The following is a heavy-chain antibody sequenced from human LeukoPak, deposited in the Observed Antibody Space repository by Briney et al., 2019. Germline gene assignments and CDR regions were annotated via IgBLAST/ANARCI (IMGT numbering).Heavy chain of an antibody. J-gene: IGHJ5*02. V-gene: IGHV3-21*01. CDR1: GFTFFGYS. Sequence: GGSLRLSCAASGFTFFGYSMNCFRQAPGKGLEWVSSISGTSSFKFYAESVKGRFTISRDNTNNSVSLQMNSLRAEDTAVYYCARGGTNTFCCNSWFDPWGQGTLVTVSS. D-gene: IGHD2-8*01. CDR2: ISGTSSFK. CDR3: ARGGTNTFCCNSWFDP.